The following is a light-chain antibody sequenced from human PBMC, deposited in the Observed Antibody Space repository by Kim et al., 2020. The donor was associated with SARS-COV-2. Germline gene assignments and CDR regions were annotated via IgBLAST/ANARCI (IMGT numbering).Light chain of an antibody. Sequence: SYELTQPPSMSVSPGQTARITCSGDTLPKQYAYWYQQKPGQAPVLVIYKDSERPSGIPERFSGSSSGTTVTLSITGVQAEDEVDYYCQSADSSGAYKVFGGGTQLTVL. V-gene: IGLV3-25*03. CDR2: KDS. CDR3: QSADSSGAYKV. J-gene: IGLJ3*02. CDR1: TLPKQY.